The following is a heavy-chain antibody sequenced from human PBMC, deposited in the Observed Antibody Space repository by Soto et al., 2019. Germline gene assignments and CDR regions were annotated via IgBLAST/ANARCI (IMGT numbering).Heavy chain of an antibody. D-gene: IGHD2-2*01. J-gene: IGHJ4*02. Sequence: QVQLVQSGSEVKRPGSSVKVSCKTSGGIFKNFDIGWVRQSPGQGLEWMGEIIPLFNATNYAQKFRGRVTVIADDSTRTAYMELTRLTYDDTAVYFCAINAERNAQKFDFWGQGTLVTVSS. V-gene: IGHV1-69*01. CDR1: GGIFKNFD. CDR2: IIPLFNAT. CDR3: AINAERNAQKFDF.